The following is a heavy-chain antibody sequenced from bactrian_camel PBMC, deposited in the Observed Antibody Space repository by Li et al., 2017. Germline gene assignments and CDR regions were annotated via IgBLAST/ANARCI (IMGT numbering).Heavy chain of an antibody. J-gene: IGHJ4*01. V-gene: IGHV3S59*01. CDR2: IIDRKRDT. D-gene: IGHD5*01. Sequence: DVQLVESGGGSVQAGGSLTLSCAVSGIIISRYGMGWFRQAPGKEREGIAIIDRKRDTVYADSVQGRFTISRDDSKNILHLQMNNLKAEDTATYYCASDLLGTKLARIPLWDYQGQGTQVTVS. CDR3: ASDLLGTKLARIPLWDY. CDR1: GIIISRYG.